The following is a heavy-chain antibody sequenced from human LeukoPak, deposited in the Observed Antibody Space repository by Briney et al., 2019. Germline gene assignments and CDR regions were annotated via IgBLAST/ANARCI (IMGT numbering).Heavy chain of an antibody. Sequence: QAGGSLRLSCAASGFTFSSYAMSWVRQAPGKGLEWVSAISGSGGSTYYADSVKGRFTISRDNSKNTLYLQMNSLRAEDTAVYYCAGRKWIQLWLFDYWGQGTLVTVSS. CDR1: GFTFSSYA. D-gene: IGHD5-18*01. J-gene: IGHJ4*02. CDR3: AGRKWIQLWLFDY. CDR2: ISGSGGST. V-gene: IGHV3-23*01.